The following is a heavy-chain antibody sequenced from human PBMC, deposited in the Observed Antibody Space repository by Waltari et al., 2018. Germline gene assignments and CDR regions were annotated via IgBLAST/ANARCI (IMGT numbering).Heavy chain of an antibody. V-gene: IGHV3-21*06. D-gene: IGHD2-21*02. CDR1: GFMFSSYS. CDR3: AKEGLGGDRQFDY. CDR2: ISGDNSYT. Sequence: EVQLVESGGGLVQPGGSLRLSCVDSGFMFSSYSMNWVRLAPGKGLEWVSSISGDNSYTYYSGSVKGRFTISRDNAKNSLFLQMNGLRDEDTAIYYCAKEGLGGDRQFDYWGQGTLVSVSS. J-gene: IGHJ4*02.